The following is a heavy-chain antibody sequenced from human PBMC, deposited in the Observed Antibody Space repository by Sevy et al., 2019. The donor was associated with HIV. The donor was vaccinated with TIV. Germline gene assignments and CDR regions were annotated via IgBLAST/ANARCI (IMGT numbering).Heavy chain of an antibody. Sequence: ASVKVSCKASGGTFSSYAISWVRQAPGQGLEWMGGIIPIFGTANYAQKFQGRVTITGDESTSTAYMELSSLRSEDTAVYYCARVRGGWRQQLVTVNYYYGMDVWGQGTTVTVSS. J-gene: IGHJ6*02. CDR1: GGTFSSYA. CDR2: IIPIFGTA. CDR3: ARVRGGWRQQLVTVNYYYGMDV. V-gene: IGHV1-69*13. D-gene: IGHD6-13*01.